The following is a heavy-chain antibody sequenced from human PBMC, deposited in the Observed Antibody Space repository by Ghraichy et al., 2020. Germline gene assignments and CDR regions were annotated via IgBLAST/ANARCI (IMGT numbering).Heavy chain of an antibody. Sequence: SETLSLTCTVSGGSISSSSYYWGWIRQPPGKGLEWIGSIYYSGSTYYNPSLKSRVTISVDTSKNQFSLKLSSVTAADTAVYYCARQDVLVRGVLDYWGQETLVTVSS. CDR1: GGSISSSSYY. CDR3: ARQDVLVRGVLDY. D-gene: IGHD3-10*01. J-gene: IGHJ4*02. CDR2: IYYSGST. V-gene: IGHV4-39*01.